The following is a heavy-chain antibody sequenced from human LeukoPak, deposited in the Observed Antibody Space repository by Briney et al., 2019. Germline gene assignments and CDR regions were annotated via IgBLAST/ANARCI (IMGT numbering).Heavy chain of an antibody. V-gene: IGHV3-30*18. CDR2: ISYDGSNK. Sequence: PGRSLRLSCAASGFTFSSYGMHWVRQAPGKGLEWVAVISYDGSNKYYADSVKGRFTISRDNSKNTLYLQMNSLRAEDTAVYYCANSYCSSTSCYFCDYWGQGTLVTVSS. J-gene: IGHJ4*02. D-gene: IGHD2-2*01. CDR3: ANSYCSSTSCYFCDY. CDR1: GFTFSSYG.